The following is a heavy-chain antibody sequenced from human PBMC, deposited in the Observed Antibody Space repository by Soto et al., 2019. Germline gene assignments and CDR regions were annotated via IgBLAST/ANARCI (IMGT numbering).Heavy chain of an antibody. D-gene: IGHD1-1*01. CDR2: IGGGGDDT. V-gene: IGHV3-23*01. Sequence: GGSLRLSCAASGFIFSHYAMSWVRQAPGKGLEWVSGIGGGGDDTNYADSVKGRFTISRDNSKNTLFLQMNSLRVEDTAVYYCAKDAVPRNDLWDYFEFGGQGTLVTVSS. J-gene: IGHJ4*02. CDR3: AKDAVPRNDLWDYFEF. CDR1: GFIFSHYA.